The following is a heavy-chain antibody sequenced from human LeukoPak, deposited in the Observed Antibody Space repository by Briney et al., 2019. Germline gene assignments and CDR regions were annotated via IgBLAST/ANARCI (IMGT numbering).Heavy chain of an antibody. CDR2: ISSSSSYT. Sequence: PGGSLRLSCAASGFTFSDYYMSWIRQAPGKGLEWVSYISSSSSYTNYADSVKGRFTISRDNAKNSLYLQMNSLRAEDTAVYYCARVVSSSNWWYFDYWGQGTLVTASS. CDR1: GFTFSDYY. V-gene: IGHV3-11*05. J-gene: IGHJ4*02. CDR3: ARVVSSSNWWYFDY. D-gene: IGHD6-13*01.